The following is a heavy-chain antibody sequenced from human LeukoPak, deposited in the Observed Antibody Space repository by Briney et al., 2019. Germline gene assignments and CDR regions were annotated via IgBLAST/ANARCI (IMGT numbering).Heavy chain of an antibody. Sequence: ASVKVSCKASGYRFTSYYMHWVRQAPGQGLEWMGIINPSGGRTTYAQKFQGRVTMTRDTSTSTVYMELSSLRSEDTAVYYCAPTRSGYYSEWGQGTLVTVSS. J-gene: IGHJ4*02. V-gene: IGHV1-46*01. D-gene: IGHD3-22*01. CDR1: GYRFTSYY. CDR2: INPSGGRT. CDR3: APTRSGYYSE.